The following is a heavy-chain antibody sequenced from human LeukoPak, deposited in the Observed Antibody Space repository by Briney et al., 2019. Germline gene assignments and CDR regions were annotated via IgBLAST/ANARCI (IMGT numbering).Heavy chain of an antibody. J-gene: IGHJ4*02. CDR3: ARDPPRSPYYYDSSGYY. V-gene: IGHV3-48*01. D-gene: IGHD3-22*01. CDR1: GFTFSSYS. Sequence: GGSLRLSCAASGFTFSSYSMNWVRQAPGKGLEWVSYISSSSSTIYYADSVKGRFTISRDNAKNSLYLQMNSLRAEDTAVYYCARDPPRSPYYYDSSGYYWGQGALVTVSS. CDR2: ISSSSSTI.